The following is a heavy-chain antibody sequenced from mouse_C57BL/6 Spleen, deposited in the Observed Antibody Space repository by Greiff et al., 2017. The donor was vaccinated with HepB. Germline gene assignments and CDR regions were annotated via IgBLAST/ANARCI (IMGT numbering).Heavy chain of an antibody. J-gene: IGHJ4*01. Sequence: QVQLQQSGPELVKPGASVKLSCKASGYTFTSYDINWVKQRPGQGLEWIGWIYPRDGSTKYNEKFKGKATLTVDTSSSTAYMELHSLTSEDAAVYFCARSTAQANNAMDYWGQGTSVTVAS. D-gene: IGHD3-2*02. V-gene: IGHV1-85*01. CDR2: IYPRDGST. CDR3: ARSTAQANNAMDY. CDR1: GYTFTSYD.